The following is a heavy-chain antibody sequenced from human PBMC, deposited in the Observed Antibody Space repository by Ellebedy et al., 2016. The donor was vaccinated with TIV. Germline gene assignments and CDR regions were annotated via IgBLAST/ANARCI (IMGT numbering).Heavy chain of an antibody. CDR1: GFTFNNYV. J-gene: IGHJ3*02. Sequence: PGGSLRLSCAASGFTFNNYVMTWVRQAPGKGLEWISSIGRSTYYADSVKGRFTMSRDNSKNTVYLQMNSLTAEDTAVYYCSKERTIGSYSTDACDIWGQGTVVIVSS. CDR2: IGRST. CDR3: SKERTIGSYSTDACDI. D-gene: IGHD1-26*01. V-gene: IGHV3-23*01.